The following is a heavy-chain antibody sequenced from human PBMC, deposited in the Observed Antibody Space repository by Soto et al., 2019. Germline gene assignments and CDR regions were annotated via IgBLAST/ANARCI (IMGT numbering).Heavy chain of an antibody. J-gene: IGHJ4*02. CDR3: ARGGYDFWSGSRSYQFDY. CDR2: IYYSGST. Sequence: XETLSLTCTVSGGSISSYYWSWIRQPPGKGLEWIGYIYYSGSTNYNPSLKSRVTISVDTSKNQFSLKLSSVTAADTAVYYCARGGYDFWSGSRSYQFDYWGQGTLVTVSS. CDR1: GGSISSYY. V-gene: IGHV4-59*01. D-gene: IGHD3-3*01.